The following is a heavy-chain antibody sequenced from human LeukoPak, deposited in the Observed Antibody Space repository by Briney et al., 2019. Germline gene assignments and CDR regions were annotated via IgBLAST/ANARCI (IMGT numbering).Heavy chain of an antibody. CDR3: ARGGSLYDASYYYFLDV. CDR2: IDTAGDR. J-gene: IGHJ6*03. D-gene: IGHD2/OR15-2a*01. CDR1: GFTFRNYD. Sequence: GGSLRLSCAASGFTFRNYDMHWVRQASGKGLEWVSAIDTAGDRSYPVSVKGRFTISRENDKNSLFLQMNNLSAGDAAVYYCARGGSLYDASYYYFLDVWGKGTRVAVSS. V-gene: IGHV3-13*01.